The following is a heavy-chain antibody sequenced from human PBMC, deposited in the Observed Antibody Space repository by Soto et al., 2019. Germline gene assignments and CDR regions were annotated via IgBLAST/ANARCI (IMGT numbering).Heavy chain of an antibody. Sequence: GESLKISCKGSGCSFTSYWIGWVRQMPGKGLEWMGIIYPGDSDTRYSPSFQGQVTISADKSISTAYLQWSSLKASDTAMYYCAIPPFGRTGYSEATDVRGQATTVTVS. CDR1: GCSFTSYW. CDR2: IYPGDSDT. V-gene: IGHV5-51*01. CDR3: AIPPFGRTGYSEATDV. J-gene: IGHJ6*02. D-gene: IGHD2-15*01.